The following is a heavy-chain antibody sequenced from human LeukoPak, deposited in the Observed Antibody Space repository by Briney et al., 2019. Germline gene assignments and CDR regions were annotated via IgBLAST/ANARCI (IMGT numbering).Heavy chain of an antibody. V-gene: IGHV3-7*03. J-gene: IGHJ4*02. CDR3: AREALIAAAGISDY. D-gene: IGHD6-13*01. CDR1: GFTFSSYW. Sequence: PGGSLRLSCAASGFTFSSYWMSWVRQAPGKGLEWVATIKQDGSEKYYVGSVKGRFTISRDNAKNSLYLQMNNLRAEDTAVYYCAREALIAAAGISDYWGQGTLVTVSS. CDR2: IKQDGSEK.